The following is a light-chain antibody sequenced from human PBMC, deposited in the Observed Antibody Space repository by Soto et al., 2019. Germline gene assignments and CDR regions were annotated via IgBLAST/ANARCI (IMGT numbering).Light chain of an antibody. CDR2: RNN. Sequence: QLVLTQPPSVSGAPGQRVTISCTGSSSNIGAGYDVNWYQQLPGIAPKLLIYRNNNRPSGVPDRFSGSKSGNSASLAITGFQAEDEADYYCQSYDSSLSGYVVFGGRTKLTVL. CDR3: QSYDSSLSGYVV. CDR1: SSNIGAGYD. J-gene: IGLJ2*01. V-gene: IGLV1-40*01.